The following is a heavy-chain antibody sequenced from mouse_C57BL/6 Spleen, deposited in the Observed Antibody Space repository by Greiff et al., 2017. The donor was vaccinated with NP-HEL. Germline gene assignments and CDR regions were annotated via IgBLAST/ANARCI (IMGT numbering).Heavy chain of an antibody. CDR2: ISSGGSYT. CDR3: ARHVMVTFYAMDD. CDR1: GFTFSSYG. D-gene: IGHD2-3*01. J-gene: IGHJ4*01. Sequence: EVHLVESGGDLVKPGGSLKLSCAASGFTFSSYGMSWVRQTPDKRLEWVATISSGGSYTYYPDSVKGRFTISRDNAKNTLYLQMSSLKSEDTAMYYCARHVMVTFYAMDDWGQGTSVTVSS. V-gene: IGHV5-6*01.